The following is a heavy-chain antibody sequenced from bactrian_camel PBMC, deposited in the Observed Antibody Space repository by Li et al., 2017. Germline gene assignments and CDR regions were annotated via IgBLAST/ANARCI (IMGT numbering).Heavy chain of an antibody. J-gene: IGHJ4*01. V-gene: IGHV3-3*01. CDR2: FTTRARST. Sequence: HVQLVESGGGSVQTGGSLRLACEVSGYTNCMAWFRQAPGEEREAVASFTTRARSTDYADFVKARFTISQDSARNTMYLQMNDLKPEDSAMYYCAADLSNTFCSGANCFDLLARSGHWGQGTQVTVS. CDR1: GYTNC. D-gene: IGHD2*01. CDR3: AADLSNTFCSGANCFDLLARSGH.